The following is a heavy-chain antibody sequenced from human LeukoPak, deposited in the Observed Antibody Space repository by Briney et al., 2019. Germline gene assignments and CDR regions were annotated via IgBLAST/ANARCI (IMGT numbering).Heavy chain of an antibody. CDR2: MFYSGHT. CDR3: ARRNMWGWFDP. J-gene: IGHJ5*02. V-gene: IGHV4-39*01. Sequence: SETLSLTCIVSGDSISSSTHYWGWIRQPPGRGLEWIGSMFYSGHTYYNPSLKSRVTMSTDTSKNQLSLNLSSVTAADTAVYYCARRNMWGWFDPWGQGTLGIVSS. CDR1: GDSISSSTHY. D-gene: IGHD1-26*01.